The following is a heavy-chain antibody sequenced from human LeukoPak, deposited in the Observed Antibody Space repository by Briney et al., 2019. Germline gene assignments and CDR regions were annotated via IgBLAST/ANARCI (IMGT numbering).Heavy chain of an antibody. D-gene: IGHD4-17*01. CDR3: TALIYGDYDY. J-gene: IGHJ4*02. CDR2: IKSKTDGCTT. Sequence: GGSLRLSCAASGFTFSNAWMSWVRQAPGKGLEWVGRIKSKTDGCTTDYAAPVKGRFTISRDDSKNTLYLQMNSLKTEDTAVYYCTALIYGDYDYWGQGTLVTVSS. V-gene: IGHV3-15*01. CDR1: GFTFSNAW.